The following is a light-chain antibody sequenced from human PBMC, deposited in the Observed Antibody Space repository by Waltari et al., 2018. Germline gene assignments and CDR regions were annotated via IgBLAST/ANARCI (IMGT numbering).Light chain of an antibody. J-gene: IGLJ2*01. CDR1: NYNIGRGP. Sequence: QSVLTQAPSVSGTPGQRVTISCPGTNYNIGRGPVNCYQQVPGMSPKLLIYSNDQRPSGVPDRFSGSKSGTSASLAISGLQSEDEADYYCATWDGRVNGVLFGGGTKVTVL. V-gene: IGLV1-44*01. CDR3: ATWDGRVNGVL. CDR2: SND.